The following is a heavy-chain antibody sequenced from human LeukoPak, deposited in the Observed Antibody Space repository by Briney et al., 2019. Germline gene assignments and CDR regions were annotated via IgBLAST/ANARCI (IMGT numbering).Heavy chain of an antibody. D-gene: IGHD3-22*01. CDR3: ARSVGVDPPYDSSGYYYYAPAFDY. V-gene: IGHV3-33*01. Sequence: GGSLRLSCAASGFTFSSYGMHWVRQAPGKGLEWVAVIWYDGSNKYYADSVKGRFTISRDNSKNTLYLQMNSLRAEDTAVYYCARSVGVDPPYDSSGYYYYAPAFDYWGQGTLVTVSS. CDR1: GFTFSSYG. J-gene: IGHJ4*02. CDR2: IWYDGSNK.